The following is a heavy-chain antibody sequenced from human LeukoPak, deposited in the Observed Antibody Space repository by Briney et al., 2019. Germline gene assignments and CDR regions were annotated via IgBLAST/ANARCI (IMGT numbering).Heavy chain of an antibody. J-gene: IGHJ5*02. V-gene: IGHV1-69*13. CDR1: GGTFSSYA. CDR2: IIPIFGTA. CDR3: ARLVLFSSGNWFDP. D-gene: IGHD3-22*01. Sequence: SVKVSCKASGGTFSSYAISWVRQAPGQGLEWMGGIIPIFGTANYAQKFQGRVTIIADESTSTAYMELSSLRSEDTAVYYCARLVLFSSGNWFDPWGQGTLVTVSS.